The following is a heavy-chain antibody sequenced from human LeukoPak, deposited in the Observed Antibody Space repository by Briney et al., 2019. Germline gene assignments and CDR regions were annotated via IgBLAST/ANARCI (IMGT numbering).Heavy chain of an antibody. CDR3: ARDWGDGYNGSYFDY. CDR1: GFTFSSYE. Sequence: GGSLRLSCAASGFTFSSYEMNWVRQAPGKGLEWVSYISSSGSTIYYADSVKGRFTISRDDAKNSLYLQMNSLRAEDTAVYYCARDWGDGYNGSYFDYWGQGTLVTVSS. J-gene: IGHJ4*02. V-gene: IGHV3-48*03. CDR2: ISSSGSTI. D-gene: IGHD5-24*01.